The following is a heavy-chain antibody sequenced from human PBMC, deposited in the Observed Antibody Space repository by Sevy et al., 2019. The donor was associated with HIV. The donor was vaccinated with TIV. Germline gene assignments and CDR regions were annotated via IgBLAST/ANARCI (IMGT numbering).Heavy chain of an antibody. V-gene: IGHV3-33*01. J-gene: IGHJ4*02. Sequence: GGSLRLSCAATGFTFRNYAMHWVRQAPGKGMEWVAIIWSDGAYQYHGDSVKGRFTISRDNSKNTLYLQMNNVRVEDTAVSYCARGGYYYDNAAYYALDSWGQGTLVTVSS. D-gene: IGHD3-22*01. CDR1: GFTFRNYA. CDR3: ARGGYYYDNAAYYALDS. CDR2: IWSDGAYQ.